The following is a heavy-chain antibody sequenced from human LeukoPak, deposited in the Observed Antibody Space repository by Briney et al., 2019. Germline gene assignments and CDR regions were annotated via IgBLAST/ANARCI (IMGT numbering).Heavy chain of an antibody. D-gene: IGHD1-26*01. CDR2: IYHSGST. J-gene: IGHJ4*02. V-gene: IGHV4-38-2*01. CDR1: GYSISSGYY. Sequence: PSETLSLTCAVSGYSISSGYYWGWIRQPPGKGLEWIGSIYHSGSTYYNPSLKSRVTISVDTSKNQFSLKLSSVTAADTAVYYCARHVSWALLLDYWGQGTLVTVSS. CDR3: ARHVSWALLLDY.